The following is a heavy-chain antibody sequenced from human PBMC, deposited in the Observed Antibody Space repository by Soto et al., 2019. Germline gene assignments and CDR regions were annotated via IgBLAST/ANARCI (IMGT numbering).Heavy chain of an antibody. D-gene: IGHD1-26*01. V-gene: IGHV1-18*01. Sequence: KKNKASVKVSCKASGYTFTSYGISWVRQAPGQGLEWMGRISAYNGNTNYAQKLQGRVTMTTDTSTSTAYMELRSLRSDDTAVYYCARVVGALGHWFDPWGQGTLVTVSS. CDR1: GYTFTSYG. J-gene: IGHJ5*02. CDR3: ARVVGALGHWFDP. CDR2: ISAYNGNT.